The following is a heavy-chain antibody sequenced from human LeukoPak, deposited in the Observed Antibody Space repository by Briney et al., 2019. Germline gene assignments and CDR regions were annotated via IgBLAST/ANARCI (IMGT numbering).Heavy chain of an antibody. J-gene: IGHJ4*02. V-gene: IGHV3-21*01. CDR1: GFTFGSYA. D-gene: IGHD1-7*01. CDR2: ISSSSSYI. Sequence: PGGSLRLSCGVSGFTFGSYAMSWVRQAPGKGLEWVSCISSSSSYIYYADSVKGRFTISRDNAKNSLYLQMNSLRAEDTAVYYCARAHNWKYGSFDFWGQGTLVTVSS. CDR3: ARAHNWKYGSFDF.